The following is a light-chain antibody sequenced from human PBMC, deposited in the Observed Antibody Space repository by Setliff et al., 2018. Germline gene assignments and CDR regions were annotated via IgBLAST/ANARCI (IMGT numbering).Light chain of an antibody. CDR2: DVT. J-gene: IGLJ1*01. CDR3: SSYTVGSTLSV. V-gene: IGLV2-14*03. CDR1: SSDVGGYDY. Sequence: QSALTQPASVSGSPGQSITFSCTGSSSDVGGYDYVSWYQQHPGKAPKLLIYDVTNRPSGVSNRFSGSKSGNTASLTISGLQAEDEAEYFCSSYTVGSTLSVFGTGTKSPS.